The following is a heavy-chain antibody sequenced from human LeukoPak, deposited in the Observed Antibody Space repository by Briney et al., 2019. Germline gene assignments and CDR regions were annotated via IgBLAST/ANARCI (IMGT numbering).Heavy chain of an antibody. CDR1: GFTFSSYA. J-gene: IGHJ3*02. Sequence: GGSLRLSCAASGFTFSSYAMHWVRQAPGKGLEWVAVISYDGSNKYYADSVKGRFTISRDNSKNTLYLQMNSLRAEDTAVYYCAREDPQFQLGFIDLGAFDIWGQGTMVTVSS. CDR2: ISYDGSNK. CDR3: AREDPQFQLGFIDLGAFDI. D-gene: IGHD1-26*01. V-gene: IGHV3-30-3*01.